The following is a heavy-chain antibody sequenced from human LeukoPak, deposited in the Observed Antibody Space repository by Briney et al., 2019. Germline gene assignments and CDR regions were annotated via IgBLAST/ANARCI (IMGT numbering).Heavy chain of an antibody. J-gene: IGHJ4*02. V-gene: IGHV3-48*04. CDR1: GFTFSSYS. CDR3: ESNSMVRGKGTDY. CDR2: ISSSSSTI. Sequence: GGSLRLSCAASGFTFSSYSMNWVRQAPGKGLEWVSYISSSSSTIYYADSVKGRFTISRDNAKNSLYLQMNSLRAEDTAVYYCESNSMVRGKGTDYWGQGTLVTVSS. D-gene: IGHD3-10*01.